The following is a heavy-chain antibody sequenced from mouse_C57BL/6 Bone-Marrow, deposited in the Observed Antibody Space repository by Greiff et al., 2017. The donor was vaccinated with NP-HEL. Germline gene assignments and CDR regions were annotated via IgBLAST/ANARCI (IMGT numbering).Heavy chain of an antibody. CDR1: GFNIKNTY. Sequence: EVKLVESVAELVRPGASVKLSCTASGFNIKNTYMHWVKQRPEQGLEWIGRIDPANGNTKYAPKFQGKATITEETSSNTAYRQLRSLTSEDTAIYYCARGIYYGNLDYWGQGTTLTVSS. V-gene: IGHV14-3*01. D-gene: IGHD2-1*01. CDR2: IDPANGNT. CDR3: ARGIYYGNLDY. J-gene: IGHJ2*01.